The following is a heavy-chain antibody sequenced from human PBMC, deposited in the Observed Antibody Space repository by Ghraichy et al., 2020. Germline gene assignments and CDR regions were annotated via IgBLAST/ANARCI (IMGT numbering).Heavy chain of an antibody. Sequence: GGSLRLSCAASGFTFSSYWMHWVRRAPGKGLVWVSRINSDGSSRSYADSVKGRFTISRDNAKNTLYLQMNSLRAEDTAVYYCARGGDEYSRVYYFDYWGSGTRVNV. J-gene: IGHJ4*02. CDR2: INSDGSSR. CDR3: ARGGDEYSRVYYFDY. CDR1: GFTFSSYW. V-gene: IGHV3-74*01. D-gene: IGHD6-6*01.